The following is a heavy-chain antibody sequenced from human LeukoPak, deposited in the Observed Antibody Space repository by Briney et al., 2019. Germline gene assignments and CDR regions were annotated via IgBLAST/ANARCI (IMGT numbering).Heavy chain of an antibody. CDR3: ARWPRERNRITVTNYYYYMDV. D-gene: IGHD4-11*01. J-gene: IGHJ6*03. CDR1: GVSFSGYY. CDR2: INHNGNT. Sequence: SETLSLTCTVYGVSFSGYYWSWVRQPPGKGLEWVGEINHNGNTNYNPSLKSRVTISVDTSKNQFSLKVSSVTAADSAVYYCARWPRERNRITVTNYYYYMDVWGRGTTVTVSS. V-gene: IGHV4-34*01.